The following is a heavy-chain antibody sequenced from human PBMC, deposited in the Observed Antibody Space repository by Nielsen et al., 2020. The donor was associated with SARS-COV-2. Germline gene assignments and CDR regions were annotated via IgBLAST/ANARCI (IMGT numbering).Heavy chain of an antibody. CDR3: ARGLHRRVSSWSYGDYYYYGMDV. D-gene: IGHD6-13*01. V-gene: IGHV3-66*01. CDR2: IYSGGST. J-gene: IGHJ6*02. CDR1: GFTVSTNY. Sequence: GGSLRLSCAASGFTVSTNYMSWVRQAPGKGLEWVSVIYSGGSTYYADSVKGRFTISGDNSRNTVYLQMNSLRGEDTAVYYCARGLHRRVSSWSYGDYYYYGMDVWGQGTTVTVSS.